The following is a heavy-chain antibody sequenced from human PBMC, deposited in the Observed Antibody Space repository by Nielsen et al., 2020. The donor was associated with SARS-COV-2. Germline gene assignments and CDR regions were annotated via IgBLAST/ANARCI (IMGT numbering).Heavy chain of an antibody. CDR1: GFTFDDYA. J-gene: IGHJ6*02. CDR3: AQEPSPHYGMDV. V-gene: IGHV3-9*01. Sequence: SLKISCAASGFTFDDYAMHWDRQAPGKGLEWVSGISWNSCSIGYADSVKGRFTISRDNAKNSLYLQMNSLRAEDAALYYCAQEPSPHYGMDVWGQGTTVTVSS. D-gene: IGHD1-14*01. CDR2: ISWNSCSI.